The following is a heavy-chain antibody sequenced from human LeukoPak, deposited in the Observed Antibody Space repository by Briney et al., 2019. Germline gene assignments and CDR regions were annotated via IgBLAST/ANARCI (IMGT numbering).Heavy chain of an antibody. J-gene: IGHJ4*02. V-gene: IGHV4-4*09. CDR2: IHTSGST. D-gene: IGHD3-3*01. Sequence: SETLSLTCAVYGGSFSGYYGSWIRQPPGKGLEWIGYIHTSGSTNYNPSLKSRVTMSVDTSKNQFSLRLSSVTAADTAVYYCARPGQSGWWVYFNYWGQGALVTVSS. CDR1: GGSFSGYY. CDR3: ARPGQSGWWVYFNY.